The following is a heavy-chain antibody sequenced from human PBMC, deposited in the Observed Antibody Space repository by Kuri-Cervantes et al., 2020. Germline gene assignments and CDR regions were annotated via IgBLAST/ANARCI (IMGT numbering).Heavy chain of an antibody. Sequence: GGSLRLSCAGSGFIFGSYSMNWVRQAPGKGPEWISYINNDSSTMYYADSVKGRFTISRDNAKNSLYLQLNSLRAEDTAVYYCAREGYSSSWLDFWGQGTLVTVSS. V-gene: IGHV3-48*04. CDR3: AREGYSSSWLDF. J-gene: IGHJ5*01. CDR2: INNDSSTM. CDR1: GFIFGSYS. D-gene: IGHD6-13*01.